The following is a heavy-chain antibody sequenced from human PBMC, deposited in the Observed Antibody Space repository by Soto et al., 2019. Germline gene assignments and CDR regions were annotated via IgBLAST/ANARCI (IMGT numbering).Heavy chain of an antibody. J-gene: IGHJ4*02. CDR1: GFTFSDHY. CDR2: TRNKANSYTT. Sequence: GGSLRLSCAVSGFTFSDHYMDWVRQAPGKGLEWVGRTRNKANSYTTEYAASVKGRFTISRDDSKNSLYLQMNSLKTDDTAVYYCTRRVISDYWGQGTLVTVSS. V-gene: IGHV3-72*01. CDR3: TRRVISDY. D-gene: IGHD3-22*01.